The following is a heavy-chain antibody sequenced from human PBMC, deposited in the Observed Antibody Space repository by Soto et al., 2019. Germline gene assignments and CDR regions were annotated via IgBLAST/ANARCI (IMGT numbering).Heavy chain of an antibody. Sequence: GGSLRLSCASSVFTFSIYAMSWVRHAPGKGLEWVSAISGSGGSTYYADSVKARFTISRDNSKNTLYLQMNSLRAEDTPVYYGAIEWELTNGDYWGQGTLVTVSS. J-gene: IGHJ4*02. V-gene: IGHV3-23*01. CDR1: VFTFSIYA. CDR2: ISGSGGST. CDR3: AIEWELTNGDY. D-gene: IGHD1-26*01.